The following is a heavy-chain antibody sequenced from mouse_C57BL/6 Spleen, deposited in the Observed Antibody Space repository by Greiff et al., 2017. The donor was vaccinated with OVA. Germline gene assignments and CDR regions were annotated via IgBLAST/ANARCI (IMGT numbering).Heavy chain of an antibody. CDR3: VRQTAQAPYYFDY. D-gene: IGHD3-2*02. Sequence: EVQLVESGGGLVQPKGSLKLSCAASGFSFNTYAMNWVRQAPGKGLEWVARIRSKSNNYATYYADSVKDRFTISRDDSESMLYLQMNNLKTEDTAMYYCVRQTAQAPYYFDYWGQGTTLTVSS. J-gene: IGHJ2*01. CDR2: IRSKSNNYAT. CDR1: GFSFNTYA. V-gene: IGHV10-1*01.